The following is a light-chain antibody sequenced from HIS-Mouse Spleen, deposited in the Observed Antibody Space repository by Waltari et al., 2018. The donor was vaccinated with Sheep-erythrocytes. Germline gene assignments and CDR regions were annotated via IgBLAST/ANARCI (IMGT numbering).Light chain of an antibody. Sequence: QSALTQPASVSGSPGQSITIPRTGTSSAVGSYNLVAWYQQHPCKAPKLMIYEGSKRPSGVSNRFSGSKSGNTASLTISGLQAEDEADYYCCSYAGSSTPWVFGGGTKLTVL. V-gene: IGLV2-23*01. CDR3: CSYAGSSTPWV. CDR2: EGS. J-gene: IGLJ3*02. CDR1: SSAVGSYNL.